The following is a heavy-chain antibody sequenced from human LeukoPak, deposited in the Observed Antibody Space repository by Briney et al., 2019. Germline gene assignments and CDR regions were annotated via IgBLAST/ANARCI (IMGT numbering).Heavy chain of an antibody. V-gene: IGHV3-21*01. D-gene: IGHD6-13*01. CDR2: ISSSSSYI. Sequence: GGSLRLSCAASGFTFSSYSMNWVRQAPGKGLEWVSSISSSSSYIYYADSVKGRFTISRDNAKNSLYLQMNSLRAEDTAVYYCARGSHIAAAGSWFDPWGQGTLVTVSS. J-gene: IGHJ5*02. CDR1: GFTFSSYS. CDR3: ARGSHIAAAGSWFDP.